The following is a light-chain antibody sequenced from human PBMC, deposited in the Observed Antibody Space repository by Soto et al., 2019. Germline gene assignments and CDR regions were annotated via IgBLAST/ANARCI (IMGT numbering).Light chain of an antibody. J-gene: IGKJ2*01. CDR3: QQYNNWPLYT. CDR2: GAS. V-gene: IGKV3-15*01. Sequence: EIVMTQSPATLSVSLGERATLSCWANQSITTNLAWYQQKPGQPPRLLIYGASTRATGVPARFSGTGSGTEFTLTISSLQSEDFAVYYCQQYNNWPLYTFGQGTKLEIK. CDR1: QSITTN.